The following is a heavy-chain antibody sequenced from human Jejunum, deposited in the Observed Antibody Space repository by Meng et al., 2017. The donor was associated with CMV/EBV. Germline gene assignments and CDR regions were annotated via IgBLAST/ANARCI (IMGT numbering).Heavy chain of an antibody. J-gene: IGHJ4*02. D-gene: IGHD3-10*01. CDR3: ARGNYGLDY. CDR2: ITGPGSSI. V-gene: IGHV3-11*01. CDR1: GCTLSDYF. Sequence: LRRSCAASGCTLSDYFLAWIRQAPGKGLEWVSYITGPGSSISYPDSVKGRFTISRDNARNSLYLQMNSLTAEDTAVYYCARGNYGLDYWGQGTLVTVSS.